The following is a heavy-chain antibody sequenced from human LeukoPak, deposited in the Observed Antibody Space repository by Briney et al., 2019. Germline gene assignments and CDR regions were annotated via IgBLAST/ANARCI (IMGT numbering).Heavy chain of an antibody. CDR2: SNPRGGST. V-gene: IGHV1-46*01. J-gene: IGHJ4*02. CDR1: GYTFPSYY. D-gene: IGHD5-24*01. Sequence: AAVKDSRMASGYTFPSYYMHWVRQPPGRGVEWGGMSNPRGGSTSWEQKFQDRVTMTRDTSTSTVYMELSGVRSEDTAVNYCASAFRRGGYKEYYWGKGTLVTV. CDR3: ASAFRRGGYKEYY.